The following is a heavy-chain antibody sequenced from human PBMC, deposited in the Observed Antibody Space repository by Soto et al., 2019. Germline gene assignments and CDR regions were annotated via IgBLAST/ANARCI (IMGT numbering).Heavy chain of an antibody. J-gene: IGHJ6*03. CDR2: IKQDGSEK. CDR1: GFTFSSYW. V-gene: IGHV3-7*01. Sequence: GGSLRLSCAASGFTFSSYWMSWVRPAPGKGLEWVANIKQDGSEKYYVDSVKGRFTISRDNAKNSLYLQMNSLRAEDTAVYYCARDPGKVPASPYMDVWGKGTTVTVSS. D-gene: IGHD2-2*01. CDR3: ARDPGKVPASPYMDV.